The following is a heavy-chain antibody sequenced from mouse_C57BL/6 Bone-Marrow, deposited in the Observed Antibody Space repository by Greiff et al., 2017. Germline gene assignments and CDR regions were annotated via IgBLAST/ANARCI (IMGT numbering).Heavy chain of an antibody. J-gene: IGHJ1*03. CDR1: GFSLTSYA. D-gene: IGHD1-2*01. V-gene: IGHV2-9-1*01. CDR2: IWTGGGT. CDR3: ARNPYYGSRGYFDV. Sequence: VHLVESGPGLVAPSQSLSITCTVSGFSLTSYAISWVRQPPGKGLEWLGVIWTGGGTNYNSALKSRLSISKDNSKSQVFLKMNSLQTDDTARYYCARNPYYGSRGYFDVWGTGTTVTVSS.